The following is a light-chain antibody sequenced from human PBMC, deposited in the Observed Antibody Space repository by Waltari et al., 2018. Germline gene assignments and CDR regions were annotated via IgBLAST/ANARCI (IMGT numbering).Light chain of an antibody. CDR3: QQADSFPHT. CDR1: QGISNW. J-gene: IGKJ1*01. CDR2: TAS. V-gene: IGKV1-12*01. Sequence: DIQMTQSPSFVSASLGDRVTITCRASQGISNWLAWYQQKPGKAPNLLIVTASTLKGGVPSTFSGSGSGTDFTLTISNLQPEDFATYYCQQADSFPHTFGQGTKVDLK.